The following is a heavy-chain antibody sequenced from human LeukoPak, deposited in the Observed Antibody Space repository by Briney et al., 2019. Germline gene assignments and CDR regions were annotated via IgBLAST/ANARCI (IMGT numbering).Heavy chain of an antibody. CDR2: INHSGST. D-gene: IGHD1-26*01. V-gene: IGHV4-34*01. CDR3: ARAVGATAMFDS. CDR1: GGSFSGYY. Sequence: PSETLSLTCAVYGGSFSGYYWSWIRQPPGKGLEWIGEINHSGSTNYNPSLKSRVTISVDTSKNQFSLKLSSVTAADTAVYYCARAVGATAMFDSWGQGTLVTVSS. J-gene: IGHJ5*01.